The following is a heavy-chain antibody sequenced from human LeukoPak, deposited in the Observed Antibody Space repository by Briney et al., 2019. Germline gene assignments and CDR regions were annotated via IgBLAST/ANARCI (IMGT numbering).Heavy chain of an antibody. CDR2: IYYSGST. Sequence: SETLSLTCTVSGGSISSYYWSWIRQPPGKGLEGIGYIYYSGSTNYNPSLKSRVTISVDTSKNQFSLKLSSVTAADTAVYYCARGNPTQDAFDIWGQGTMVTVSS. CDR1: GGSISSYY. CDR3: ARGNPTQDAFDI. V-gene: IGHV4-59*12. J-gene: IGHJ3*02.